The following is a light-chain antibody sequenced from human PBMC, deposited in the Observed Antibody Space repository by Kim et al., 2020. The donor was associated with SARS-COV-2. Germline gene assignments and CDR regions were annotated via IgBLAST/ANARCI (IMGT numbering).Light chain of an antibody. Sequence: DIQMTQSPSTLSASVGDRVTITCRASQSISSWLAWYQQKPGKAPKLLIYKESSLESGVPSRFSGSGSGTEFTLTISTLQPDDFATYSCQQYNSYPYTFGQGTKLEI. CDR1: QSISSW. CDR3: QQYNSYPYT. CDR2: KES. J-gene: IGKJ2*01. V-gene: IGKV1-5*03.